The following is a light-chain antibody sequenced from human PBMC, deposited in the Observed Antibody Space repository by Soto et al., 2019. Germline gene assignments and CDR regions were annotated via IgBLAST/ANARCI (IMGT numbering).Light chain of an antibody. V-gene: IGLV2-14*03. CDR2: DVS. Sequence: QSALTQPASVSGSPGQSITISCTGTSSDFNAYNFVSWYQQHPGRAPKLMIYDVSHRPSGVSDRFSGSKSGNTASLTISGLQAEDEADYYCSSYTTITTLVVFGGGTQLTVL. CDR1: SSDFNAYNF. CDR3: SSYTTITTLVV. J-gene: IGLJ2*01.